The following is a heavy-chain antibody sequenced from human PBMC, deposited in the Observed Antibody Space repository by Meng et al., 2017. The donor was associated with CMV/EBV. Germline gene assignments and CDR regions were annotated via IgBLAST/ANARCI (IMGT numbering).Heavy chain of an antibody. V-gene: IGHV1-8*01. D-gene: IGHD2-2*01. CDR2: MNPNSGST. CDR3: ARGRGVVPAAIVQNWFDP. Sequence: ASVKVSCKASGYTFTSYDINWVRQATGQGLEWMGWMNPNSGSTGYAQKFQGRVTMTRNTSISTAYMELSSLRSEDTAVYYCARGRGVVPAAIVQNWFDPWGQGTLVTVSS. CDR1: GYTFTSYD. J-gene: IGHJ5*02.